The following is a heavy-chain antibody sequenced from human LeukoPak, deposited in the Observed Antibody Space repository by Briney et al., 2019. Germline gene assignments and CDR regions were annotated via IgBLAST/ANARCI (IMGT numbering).Heavy chain of an antibody. CDR1: GGSISSGGYY. CDR3: ARGLSSSGWYAADY. V-gene: IGHV4-31*03. Sequence: PSETLSLTCTVSGGSISSGGYYWSWIRQHPGTGLEWIVYIYYSGSTYYNPSLKSRVIISVDTSKNQFSLNLTSVTAADTDVYYCARGLSSSGWYAADYWGQGILVTVPS. J-gene: IGHJ4*02. D-gene: IGHD6-19*01. CDR2: IYYSGST.